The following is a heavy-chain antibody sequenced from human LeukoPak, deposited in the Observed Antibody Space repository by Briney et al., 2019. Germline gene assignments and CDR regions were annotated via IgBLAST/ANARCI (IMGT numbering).Heavy chain of an antibody. CDR1: EFTFDDYG. D-gene: IGHD3-10*02. CDR2: ISSSSSYI. J-gene: IGHJ6*04. CDR3: AELGITMIGGV. Sequence: GGSLRLSCVASEFTFDDYGMNWVRQAPGKGLEWVSSISSSSSYIYYADSVKGRFTISRDNAKNSLYLQMNSLRAEDTAVYYCAELGITMIGGVWGKGTTVTISS. V-gene: IGHV3-21*01.